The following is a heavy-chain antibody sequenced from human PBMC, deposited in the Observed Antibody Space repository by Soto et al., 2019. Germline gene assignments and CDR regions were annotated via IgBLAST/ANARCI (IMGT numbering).Heavy chain of an antibody. V-gene: IGHV4-39*01. CDR1: GGSISSSTYY. D-gene: IGHD3-10*01. CDR2: IYYSGTT. CDR3: ARYGSGSYSDY. Sequence: SETLSLTCTVSGGSISSSTYYCGWVRQPPGKGLEWIGSIYYSGTTYYNPSLKSRVTISVDTSKNQFSLKLSSVTAADTAVYYCARYGSGSYSDYWGQGTLVTVS. J-gene: IGHJ4*02.